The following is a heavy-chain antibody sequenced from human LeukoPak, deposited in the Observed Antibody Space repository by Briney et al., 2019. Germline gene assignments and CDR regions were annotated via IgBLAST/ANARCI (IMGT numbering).Heavy chain of an antibody. CDR2: IRSKAYGGTT. CDR1: GFTFGDYA. Sequence: PGGSLRLSCTASGFTFGDYAMSWFRQAPGKGLEWVGFIRSKAYGGTTEYAASVKGRFTISRDDSKNVAYLQINNLRAEDTALYYRARDDRPSGHDFDYWGQGTLVTVSS. J-gene: IGHJ4*02. V-gene: IGHV3-49*03. CDR3: ARDDRPSGHDFDY. D-gene: IGHD6-6*01.